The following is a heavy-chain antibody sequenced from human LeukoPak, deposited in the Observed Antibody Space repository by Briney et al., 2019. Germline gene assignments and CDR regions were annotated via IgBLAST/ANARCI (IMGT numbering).Heavy chain of an antibody. CDR1: GFTFSNFG. CDR3: ARDPGYCSGGSCQYYYYYYMDV. CDR2: IRYDGSNK. J-gene: IGHJ6*03. V-gene: IGHV3-30*02. Sequence: GGSLRLSCAASGFTFSNFGMHWVRQAPGKGLEWVAFIRYDGSNKYYGDSVKGRFTISRDNSKNTLYLQMNSLRAEDTAVYYCARDPGYCSGGSCQYYYYYYMDVWGKGTTVTVSS. D-gene: IGHD2-15*01.